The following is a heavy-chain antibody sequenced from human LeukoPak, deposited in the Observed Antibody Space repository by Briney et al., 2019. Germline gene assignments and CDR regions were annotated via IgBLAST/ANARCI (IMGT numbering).Heavy chain of an antibody. CDR3: ARSSIIAAAGPYYFDY. J-gene: IGHJ4*02. Sequence: ASVKVSCKASGYTFTTYYMHWVRQAPGQGLEWMGIINPSGGSTTYAQTFQGRVTITADKSTSTAYMELSSLRPEDTAVYYCARSSIIAAAGPYYFDYWGQGTLVTVSS. V-gene: IGHV1-46*01. D-gene: IGHD6-13*01. CDR1: GYTFTTYY. CDR2: INPSGGST.